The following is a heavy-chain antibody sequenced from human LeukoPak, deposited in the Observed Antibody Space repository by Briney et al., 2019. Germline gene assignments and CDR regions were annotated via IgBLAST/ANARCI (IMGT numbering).Heavy chain of an antibody. J-gene: IGHJ4*02. CDR3: ARIAAAGNRRLNY. D-gene: IGHD6-13*01. V-gene: IGHV1-8*01. Sequence: GASVKVCCKASGYTFTSYDINWVRQATGQGLEWMGWMNPNSGNTGYAQKFQGRIIVSRNTSISTAYMELSSLTSEDTAIYYCARIAAAGNRRLNYWGQGTLVTVAS. CDR2: MNPNSGNT. CDR1: GYTFTSYD.